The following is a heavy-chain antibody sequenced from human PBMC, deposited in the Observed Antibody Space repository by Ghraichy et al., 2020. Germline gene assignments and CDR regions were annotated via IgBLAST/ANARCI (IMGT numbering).Heavy chain of an antibody. CDR1: GYTFTDYW. Sequence: GESLNISCKGSGYTFTDYWIGWVRQMPGKGLEWMAIIYPGDSDTRYSPSFQGQVSISADKSINTAYLQWSSLKASDSAIYYCARQKSHGENWFDPWGQGTLVTVSS. J-gene: IGHJ5*02. V-gene: IGHV5-51*01. CDR3: ARQKSHGENWFDP. CDR2: IYPGDSDT. D-gene: IGHD3-10*01.